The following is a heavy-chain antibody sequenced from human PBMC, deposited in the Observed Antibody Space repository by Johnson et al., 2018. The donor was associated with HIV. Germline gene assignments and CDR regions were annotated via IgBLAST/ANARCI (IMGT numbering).Heavy chain of an antibody. CDR1: GFTFSSYA. CDR2: ISYDGSNK. J-gene: IGHJ3*02. Sequence: QVQLVESGGGVVQPGRSLRLSCAASGFTFSSYAMHWVRQAPGKGLEWVAVISYDGSNKYYADSVKGRFTISRDNSKNTLYLQMSSLTAEDTAVYYCARDRGGYYYDSSGLDAFDIWGQGTMVTVSS. CDR3: ARDRGGYYYDSSGLDAFDI. D-gene: IGHD3-22*01. V-gene: IGHV3-30*04.